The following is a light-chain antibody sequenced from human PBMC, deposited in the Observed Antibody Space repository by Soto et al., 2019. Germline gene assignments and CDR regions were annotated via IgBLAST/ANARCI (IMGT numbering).Light chain of an antibody. CDR3: CPYAGSSRPWV. V-gene: IGLV2-23*02. CDR2: EVS. Sequence: QSALTQPASVSGSPGQSITISCTGTSSDVGSYNLISWYQQHPGKAPKLMIYEVSKRPSGVSNRFSGSKSGNTASLTISGLQAEDEADYYCCPYAGSSRPWVFGGGTKLTVL. CDR1: SSDVGSYNL. J-gene: IGLJ3*02.